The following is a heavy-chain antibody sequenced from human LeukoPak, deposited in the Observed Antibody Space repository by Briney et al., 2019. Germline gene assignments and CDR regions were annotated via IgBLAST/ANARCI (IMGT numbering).Heavy chain of an antibody. CDR2: IYHSGST. V-gene: IGHV4-30-2*01. J-gene: IGHJ4*02. CDR3: ARVSTQGSTADY. CDR1: GGSISSGGYP. Sequence: PSETLSLTCAVSGGSISSGGYPWSWIRQPPGKGLEWIGYIYHSGSTYYNPSLKSRVTISVDGSKNQFSLKLSSVTAADTAVYYCARVSTQGSTADYWGQGTLVTVSS. D-gene: IGHD5/OR15-5a*01.